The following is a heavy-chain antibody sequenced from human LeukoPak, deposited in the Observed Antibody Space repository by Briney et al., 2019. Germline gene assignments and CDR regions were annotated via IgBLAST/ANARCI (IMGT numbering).Heavy chain of an antibody. CDR1: GFTFASYP. J-gene: IGHJ3*02. CDR2: ISYDERDT. D-gene: IGHD4-17*01. Sequence: GGSLRLSCAASGFTFASYPFHWVRQAPGKGLKYVSAISYDERDTYYADSVKGRFTISRDNSKNTLFLQMGSLRAEDMAVYYCARVGPTGTFDIWGQGTLVTVSS. V-gene: IGHV3-64*02. CDR3: ARVGPTGTFDI.